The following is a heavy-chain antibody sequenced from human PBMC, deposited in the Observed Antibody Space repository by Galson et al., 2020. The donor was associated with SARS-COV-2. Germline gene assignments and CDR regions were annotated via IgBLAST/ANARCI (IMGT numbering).Heavy chain of an antibody. D-gene: IGHD3-3*01. J-gene: IGHJ5*02. V-gene: IGHV1-24*01. CDR2: FDPEDGET. CDR1: GYTLTELS. Sequence: ASVKVSCKVSGYTLTELSMHWVRQAPGKGLEWMGGFDPEDGETIYAQKFQGRVTMTEDTSTDTAYMELSSLRSEDTAVYYCATTTIFGVGRWFDPGGQGTLVTVSS. CDR3: ATTTIFGVGRWFDP.